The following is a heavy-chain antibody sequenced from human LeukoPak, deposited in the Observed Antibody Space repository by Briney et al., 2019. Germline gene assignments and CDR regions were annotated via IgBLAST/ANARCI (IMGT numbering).Heavy chain of an antibody. D-gene: IGHD3-10*01. CDR2: ISYDGSNK. V-gene: IGHV3-30*18. Sequence: HSGGSLRLSCAASGFTFSSYGMHWVRQAPGKGLEWVAVISYDGSNKYYADSVKGRFTISRDNSKDTLYLQMNSLRAEDTAVYYCAKTMAWFGELLWHAFDIWGQGTMVTVSS. CDR1: GFTFSSYG. J-gene: IGHJ3*02. CDR3: AKTMAWFGELLWHAFDI.